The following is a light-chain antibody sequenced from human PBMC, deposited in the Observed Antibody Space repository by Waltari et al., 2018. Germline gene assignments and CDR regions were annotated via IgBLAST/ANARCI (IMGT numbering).Light chain of an antibody. V-gene: IGKV1-39*01. CDR3: QQGDSMPYT. Sequence: DIQMTQSPSSLSASVGDRVTITCRASQSIRKFLNWYHQMQGKAPKLLIYTTSSLKGGVPSRFSGSGSGTESTLTISSLQPEDFGTYFCQQGDSMPYTFGQGTKVEMK. CDR1: QSIRKF. CDR2: TTS. J-gene: IGKJ2*01.